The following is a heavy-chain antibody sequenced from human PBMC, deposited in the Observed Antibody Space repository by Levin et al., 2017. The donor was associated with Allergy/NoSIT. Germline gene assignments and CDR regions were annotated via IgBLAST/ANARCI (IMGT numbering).Heavy chain of an antibody. V-gene: IGHV4-61*01. D-gene: IGHD5/OR15-5a*01. J-gene: IGHJ6*02. Sequence: KPSETLSLTCSVSGGSVSSGTYYWSWIRRPPGKELEWIGYINYRGVTKYNPSLQSRVTISVDTSKTAFSLKVTSVTAADTAVYYCARNRIIVSGGNDYYYGMDVWGQGTTVTVSS. CDR1: GGSVSSGTYY. CDR3: ARNRIIVSGGNDYYYGMDV. CDR2: INYRGVT.